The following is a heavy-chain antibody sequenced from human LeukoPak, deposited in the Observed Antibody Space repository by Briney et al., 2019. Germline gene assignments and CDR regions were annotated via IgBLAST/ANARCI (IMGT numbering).Heavy chain of an antibody. CDR3: ASQAYSSGRLVDC. CDR1: GGSVSSGSYY. D-gene: IGHD6-19*01. J-gene: IGHJ4*02. Sequence: PSETLSLTCTVSGGSVSSGSYYWSWIRQPPGKELEWIGYIYYSGSTNYNPSLKSRVTMSVDKSENQFSLKLTSVTAADTAVYYCASQAYSSGRLVDCWGQGTLVTVSS. CDR2: IYYSGST. V-gene: IGHV4-61*01.